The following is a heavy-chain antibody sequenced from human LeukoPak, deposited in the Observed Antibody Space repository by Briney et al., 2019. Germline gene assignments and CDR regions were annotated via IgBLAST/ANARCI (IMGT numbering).Heavy chain of an antibody. CDR3: VRESQQQLDAFDI. Sequence: GGSLRLSCAASGFTFSSYTMNWVRQAPGKGLEWVSSISSSSSYIYYADSVKGRFTISRDNAKNSLYLQMNSLRAEDTAVYYCVRESQQQLDAFDIWGQGTMVTVSS. CDR2: ISSSSSYI. CDR1: GFTFSSYT. J-gene: IGHJ3*02. D-gene: IGHD6-13*01. V-gene: IGHV3-21*01.